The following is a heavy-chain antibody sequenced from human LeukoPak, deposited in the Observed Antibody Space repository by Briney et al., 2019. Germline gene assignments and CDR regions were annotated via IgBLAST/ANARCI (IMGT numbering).Heavy chain of an antibody. CDR3: AEVESSYCRI. Sequence: GGSLRLSCVASGLTFGNYGMNWVRQAPGKGLEWVSSIGGGGYTTYYADSVRGRFTVSRDNSKNSMYLQMSSLRAEDTAIYYCAEVESSYCRIWGQGTLVTVSS. CDR1: GLTFGNYG. J-gene: IGHJ4*02. D-gene: IGHD3-10*01. V-gene: IGHV3-23*01. CDR2: IGGGGYTT.